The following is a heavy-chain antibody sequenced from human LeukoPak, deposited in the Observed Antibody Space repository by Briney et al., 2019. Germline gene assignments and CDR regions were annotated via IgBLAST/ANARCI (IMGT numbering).Heavy chain of an antibody. V-gene: IGHV3-7*02. Sequence: GGSLRLSCAASGFTFRSYWMSWVRQAPGKGLEWVANIKQDGSEQYYAGSVKGRFTISRDNAKNSLYLQMNSLRDEDTAVYYCARGTMVVDYWGQGTLVTVSS. CDR2: IKQDGSEQ. CDR3: ARGTMVVDY. D-gene: IGHD3-10*01. J-gene: IGHJ4*02. CDR1: GFTFRSYW.